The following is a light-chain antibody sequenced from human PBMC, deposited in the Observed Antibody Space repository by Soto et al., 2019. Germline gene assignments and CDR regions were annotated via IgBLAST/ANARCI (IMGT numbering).Light chain of an antibody. CDR1: QGINNY. CDR3: QMYDHAPWT. CDR2: AAS. V-gene: IGKV1-27*01. Sequence: DIQMTQSPSSLSASVGDRVTITCRASQGINNYLAWYQQRPGKVPRLLIYAASTLQSGVPSRFSGSVSGTDYTLTISSLKSPDVATTYSQMYDHAPWTFGQGTNVDIK. J-gene: IGKJ1*01.